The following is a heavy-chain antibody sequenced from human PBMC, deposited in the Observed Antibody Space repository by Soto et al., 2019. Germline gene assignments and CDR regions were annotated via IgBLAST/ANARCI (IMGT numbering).Heavy chain of an antibody. CDR3: ARVSLVGPSGGRYFDY. J-gene: IGHJ4*02. CDR1: GFTFSAHY. D-gene: IGHD1-26*01. Sequence: EVQLVESGGGLVQPGGSLRLSCAASGFTFSAHYMDWVRQAPGKGLEWVGRIKNKANSYTTEYAASMEGRFTISREDSQNSLYLQMNSLKTEVTAVYYCARVSLVGPSGGRYFDYWGQGSQVAVSS. V-gene: IGHV3-72*01. CDR2: IKNKANSYTT.